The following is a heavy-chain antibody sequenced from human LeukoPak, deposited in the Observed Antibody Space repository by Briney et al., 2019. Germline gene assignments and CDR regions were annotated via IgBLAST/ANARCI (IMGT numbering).Heavy chain of an antibody. D-gene: IGHD5-12*01. J-gene: IGHJ3*02. Sequence: GEFLKISCKGSGYSFSSYWISWVREMPGEGLEWMGRIDPSDSYTNYSPSFEGHVTISADRSISTAYLQWSSLKASDTAMYYCARRGLRSVSDAFDIWGQGTMVTVSS. V-gene: IGHV5-10-1*01. CDR3: ARRGLRSVSDAFDI. CDR2: IDPSDSYT. CDR1: GYSFSSYW.